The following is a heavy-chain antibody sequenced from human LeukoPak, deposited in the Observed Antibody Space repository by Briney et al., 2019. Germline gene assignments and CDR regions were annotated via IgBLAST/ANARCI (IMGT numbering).Heavy chain of an antibody. CDR3: ARGVYDSSGYYFDY. Sequence: SETLSLTCTVSGGSISSYYWSWIRQPPGKGLEWIGYICYSGSTNYNPSLKSRVTISVDTSKNQFSLKLSSVTAADTAVYYCARGVYDSSGYYFDYWSQGTLVTVSS. CDR1: GGSISSYY. J-gene: IGHJ4*02. V-gene: IGHV4-59*01. D-gene: IGHD3-22*01. CDR2: ICYSGST.